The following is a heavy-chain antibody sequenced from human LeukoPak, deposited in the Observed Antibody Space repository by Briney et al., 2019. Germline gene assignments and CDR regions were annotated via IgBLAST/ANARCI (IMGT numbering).Heavy chain of an antibody. CDR3: SRISGTSPGTGGRVDY. Sequence: GGSLRLSCAASGIIFSDYYMSWIRQAPGKGLEWISYISSSGSTIYYADSVKGRFTISRDNAKNSLYLQMNSLRAEDTAVYYCSRISGTSPGTGGRVDYWGQGTLVTVSS. CDR1: GIIFSDYY. J-gene: IGHJ4*02. V-gene: IGHV3-11*01. CDR2: ISSSGSTI. D-gene: IGHD2-2*01.